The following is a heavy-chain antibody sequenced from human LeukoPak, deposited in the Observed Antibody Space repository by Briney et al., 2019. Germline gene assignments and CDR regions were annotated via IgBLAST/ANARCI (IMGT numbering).Heavy chain of an antibody. CDR3: ASLQSYYYGSGSFHY. V-gene: IGHV4-38-2*02. Sequence: SETLSLTCTVSGYSISSGYYWGWIRQPPGKGLEWIGSIYYSGSTYDNPSLKSRVTISVDTSKNQFSLKLSSVTAADAAVYYCASLQSYYYGSGSFHYWGQGTLVTVSS. CDR1: GYSISSGYY. J-gene: IGHJ4*02. D-gene: IGHD3-10*01. CDR2: IYYSGST.